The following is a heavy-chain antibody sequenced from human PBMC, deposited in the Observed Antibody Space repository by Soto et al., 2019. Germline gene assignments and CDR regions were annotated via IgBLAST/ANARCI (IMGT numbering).Heavy chain of an antibody. D-gene: IGHD1-26*01. J-gene: IGHJ3*02. CDR2: INPNSGVT. Sequence: QVQLVQSGAEVKKPGASVKVSCKASGYTFTGYYMHWVRQAPGQGLEWMGWINPNSGVTNYAQKFQGRVTMTRDTSISTAYMELSRLRSDDTAVYYCARAGRIVGAEDAFDIWGQGTMVTVSS. CDR3: ARAGRIVGAEDAFDI. V-gene: IGHV1-2*02. CDR1: GYTFTGYY.